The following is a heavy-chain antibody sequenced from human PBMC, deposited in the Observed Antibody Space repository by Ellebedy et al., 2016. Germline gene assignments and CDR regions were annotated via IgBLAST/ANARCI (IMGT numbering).Heavy chain of an antibody. V-gene: IGHV1-18*01. Sequence: ASVKVSCXASGYTFTSYGISWVRQAPGQGLEWMGWISAYNGNTNYAQKLQGRVTMTTDTSTSTAYMELRSLRSDDTAVYYCARLLGGEQWLDHYYYYGMDVWGQGTTVTVSS. J-gene: IGHJ6*02. CDR2: ISAYNGNT. CDR3: ARLLGGEQWLDHYYYYGMDV. CDR1: GYTFTSYG. D-gene: IGHD6-19*01.